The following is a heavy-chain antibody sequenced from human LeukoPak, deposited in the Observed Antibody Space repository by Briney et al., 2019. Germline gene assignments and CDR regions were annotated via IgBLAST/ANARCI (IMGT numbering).Heavy chain of an antibody. V-gene: IGHV4-34*01. CDR3: ARGLSSWCYYYYMDV. Sequence: PSETLSLTCAVYGGSFSGYYWSWIRQPPGKGLEWIGEINHSGSTNYNPSLKSRVTISVDTSKNQFSLKLSSVTAADTAVYYCARGLSSWCYYYYMDVWGKGTTVTVSS. CDR1: GGSFSGYY. D-gene: IGHD6-13*01. J-gene: IGHJ6*03. CDR2: INHSGST.